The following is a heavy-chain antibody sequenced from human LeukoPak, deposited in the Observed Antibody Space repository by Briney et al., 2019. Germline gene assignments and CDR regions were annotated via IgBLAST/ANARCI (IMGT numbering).Heavy chain of an antibody. CDR2: INSDGSST. CDR3: ARDVLLWFGEGGMDV. J-gene: IGHJ6*02. D-gene: IGHD3-10*01. V-gene: IGHV3-74*01. CDR1: GLTFSIYW. Sequence: PGGSLRLSCAASGLTFSIYWMHWVRQAPGKGLVWVSRINSDGSSTSCADSAKGRFTISRDNAKNTLYLQTNSLRAEDTAVYYCARDVLLWFGEGGMDVWGQGTTVTVSS.